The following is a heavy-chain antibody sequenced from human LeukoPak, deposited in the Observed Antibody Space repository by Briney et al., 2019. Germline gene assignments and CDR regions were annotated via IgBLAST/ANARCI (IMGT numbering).Heavy chain of an antibody. D-gene: IGHD2-2*02. CDR2: ISGSGGST. CDR1: GFTFSSYA. J-gene: IGHJ5*02. CDR3: AKHQCSSTSCYTWNWFDP. V-gene: IGHV3-23*01. Sequence: PGGSLRLSCAASGFTFSSYAMSWVRQAPGKGLEWVSAISGSGGSTYYADSVKGRFTISRDNSKNTLYLQMNCLRAEDTAVYYCAKHQCSSTSCYTWNWFDPWGQGTLVTVSS.